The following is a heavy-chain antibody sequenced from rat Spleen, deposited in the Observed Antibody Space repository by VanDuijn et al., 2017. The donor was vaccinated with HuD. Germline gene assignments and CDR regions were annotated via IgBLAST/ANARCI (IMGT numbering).Heavy chain of an antibody. CDR2: IWADGRT. Sequence: PSETLSLTCTVSGFSLTSFHFYWVRQPPGKGLEWMGVIWADGRTTYNSPLTSRLSISRDTSKSQVFLKMSSLKTEDTATYYCARAGYSTHYWGPGTMVTVSS. V-gene: IGHV2-32*01. CDR3: ARAGYSTHY. D-gene: IGHD1-2*01. J-gene: IGHJ1*01. CDR1: GFSLTSFH.